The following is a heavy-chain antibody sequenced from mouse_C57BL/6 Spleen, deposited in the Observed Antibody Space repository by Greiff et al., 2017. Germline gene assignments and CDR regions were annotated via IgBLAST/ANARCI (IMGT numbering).Heavy chain of an antibody. CDR1: GYTFTSSW. V-gene: IGHV1-69*01. J-gene: IGHJ2*01. CDR2: IDPSDRYT. D-gene: IGHD4-1*01. CDR3: ARGTGYYFDY. Sequence: QVQLQQPGAELVMPGASVKLSCKASGYTFTSSWMHWVKQRPGHGLEWIGEIDPSDRYTNYNQKFKAQSTLTVDKSSSTAYMQLSSLTFEDSAVYYCARGTGYYFDYWGQGTTLTVSS.